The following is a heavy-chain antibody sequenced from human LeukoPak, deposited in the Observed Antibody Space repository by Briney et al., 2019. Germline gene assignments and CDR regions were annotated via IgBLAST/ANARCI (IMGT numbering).Heavy chain of an antibody. CDR1: GGSITNTDY. Sequence: SGTLSLTCGVSGGSITNTDYWTWVRQPPGKGLEWIGEVNLQGSTNYNPSLMGRVAISVDTSENHISLQLTSVTAADTAVYYCAREGGPYRPLDYSGQGTLVTVSS. V-gene: IGHV4-4*02. J-gene: IGHJ4*02. CDR3: AREGGPYRPLDY. CDR2: VNLQGST.